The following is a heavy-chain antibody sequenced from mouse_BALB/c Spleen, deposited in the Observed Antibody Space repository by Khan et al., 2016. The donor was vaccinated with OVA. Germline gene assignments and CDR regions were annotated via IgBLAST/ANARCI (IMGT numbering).Heavy chain of an antibody. V-gene: IGHV1-4*01. CDR1: GYTFTSYT. J-gene: IGHJ2*01. CDR3: ARTHER. CDR2: INPSSGYT. Sequence: QVQLKESGAELARPAASVKMSCKVSGYTFTSYTMHCVKRRPGQGLQWIGYINPSSGYTKYNQKFKDKATLTADKSSSTAYMQLSSLTSEDSAVYYCARTHERWGQGNTLTVSS.